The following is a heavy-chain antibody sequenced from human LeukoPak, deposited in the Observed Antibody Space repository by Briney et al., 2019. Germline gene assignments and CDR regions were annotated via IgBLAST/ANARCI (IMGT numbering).Heavy chain of an antibody. CDR1: GFTFSNYG. D-gene: IGHD2/OR15-2a*01. V-gene: IGHV3-33*01. CDR2: IFYDGSNK. CDR3: ARDQALYFSYGDY. Sequence: PGGSLRLSCAASGFTFSNYGMHWVRQAPGKGLEWLAAIFYDGSNKYYADTVKGRFTISRDNSKNTLYLQVNSLTAEDTAVYYCARDQALYFSYGDYWGQGTLVTVSP. J-gene: IGHJ4*02.